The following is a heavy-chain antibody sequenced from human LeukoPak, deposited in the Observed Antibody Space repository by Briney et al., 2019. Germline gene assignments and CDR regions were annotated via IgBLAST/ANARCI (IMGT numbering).Heavy chain of an antibody. D-gene: IGHD3-16*02. J-gene: IGHJ4*02. V-gene: IGHV4-39*01. CDR2: IHYSGST. CDR3: ARHYTNYDYVWGSYRPYYFDY. CDR1: GGSISSSSYY. Sequence: SETLSLTCTASGGSISSSSYYWGWIRQPPGKGLEWIGSIHYSGSTYYNPSLKSRVTISVDTSKNQFSLKLSSVTAADTAVYYCARHYTNYDYVWGSYRPYYFDYWGQGTLVTVSS.